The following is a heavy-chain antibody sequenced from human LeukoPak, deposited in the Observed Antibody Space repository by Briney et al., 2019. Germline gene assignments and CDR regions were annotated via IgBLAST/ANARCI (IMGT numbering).Heavy chain of an antibody. V-gene: IGHV3-30-3*01. CDR3: ATPKGGSGSHRAPLEY. CDR2: ISDDGSNE. Sequence: PGRSLRLSCAASGFTFSSYAMHWVRQAPGKGLEWVAIISDDGSNEYYADSVKGRFTTSRDNSKNTLYLQMNSLGAEDTAVYYCATPKGGSGSHRAPLEYWGQGTLVTVST. CDR1: GFTFSSYA. J-gene: IGHJ4*02. D-gene: IGHD3-10*01.